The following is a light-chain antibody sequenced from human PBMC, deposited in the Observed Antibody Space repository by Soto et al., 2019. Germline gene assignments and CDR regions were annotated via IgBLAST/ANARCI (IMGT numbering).Light chain of an antibody. Sequence: SALTQPPSASGSPGQSVTISCTGTSSDVGAYIFVSWYQLHPGKAPKLMVFEVSNRPSGVSYRFSGSKSGNTASLTISGLQAEDEADYFCSSYSISTAYLFGTGTKATV. J-gene: IGLJ1*01. V-gene: IGLV2-14*01. CDR1: SSDVGAYIF. CDR2: EVS. CDR3: SSYSISTAYL.